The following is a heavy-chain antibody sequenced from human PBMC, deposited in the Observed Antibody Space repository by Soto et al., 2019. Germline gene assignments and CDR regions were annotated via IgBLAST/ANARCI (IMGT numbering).Heavy chain of an antibody. D-gene: IGHD2-2*01. Sequence: QVRLAQSGAEVKKPGSSVKVSCKASGGTFSSYTFNWVRQAPGQGLEWMGRIIPSLGLPNYAEKLQGRVTIPADQSTSTVYMDMSSLGSEDTAVYYCARDYTMPGISDDVVAFDICGQGTMVTVSS. J-gene: IGHJ3*02. CDR1: GGTFSSYT. CDR3: ARDYTMPGISDDVVAFDI. V-gene: IGHV1-69*02. CDR2: IIPSLGLP.